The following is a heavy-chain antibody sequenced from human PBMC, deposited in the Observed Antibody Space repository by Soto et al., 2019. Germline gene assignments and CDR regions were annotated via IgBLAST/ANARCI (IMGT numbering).Heavy chain of an antibody. CDR2: ISGSGGST. D-gene: IGHD3-9*01. V-gene: IGHV3-23*01. Sequence: GGSLRLSCAASGFTFSSYAMSWVRQAPGKGLEWVSAISGSGGSTYYADSVKGRFTISRDNSKNTLYLQMNSLRAEDTAVYYCAKDLESGGIFDWLLCLFDYWGQGTLVTVSS. CDR1: GFTFSSYA. J-gene: IGHJ4*02. CDR3: AKDLESGGIFDWLLCLFDY.